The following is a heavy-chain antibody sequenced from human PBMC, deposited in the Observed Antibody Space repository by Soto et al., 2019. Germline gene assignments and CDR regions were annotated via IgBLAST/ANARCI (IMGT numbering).Heavy chain of an antibody. V-gene: IGHV2-5*02. CDR3: AHRFDWYYFNY. Sequence: QITLKESGPALLKRTQPLTVTCNFSGFSLSTIDVGVGWIRQPPGKALEWLALIYWDGDKRYSPSLRSRLTITKDTSKNQVVLTMTIIDTVDTATYYCAHRFDWYYFNYWGQGSLVTVSS. J-gene: IGHJ4*02. D-gene: IGHD3-9*01. CDR1: GFSLSTIDVG. CDR2: IYWDGDK.